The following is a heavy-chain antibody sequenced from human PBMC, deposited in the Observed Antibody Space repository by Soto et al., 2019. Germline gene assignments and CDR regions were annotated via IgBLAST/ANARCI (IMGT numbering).Heavy chain of an antibody. D-gene: IGHD1-26*01. CDR2: ISGSGGST. Sequence: GGSLRLSCAASGFTFSSYAMSWVRQAPGKGLEWVSAISGSGGSTYYADSVKGRFAISRDNSKNTLYLQMNSLRAEDTAVYYCAKPGSYYFYFDYWGQGTLVTVSS. CDR3: AKPGSYYFYFDY. J-gene: IGHJ4*02. V-gene: IGHV3-23*01. CDR1: GFTFSSYA.